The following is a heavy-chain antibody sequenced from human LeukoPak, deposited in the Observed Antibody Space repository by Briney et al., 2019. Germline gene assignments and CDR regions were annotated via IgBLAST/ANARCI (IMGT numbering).Heavy chain of an antibody. V-gene: IGHV4-34*01. D-gene: IGHD6-6*01. Sequence: SETLSLTCAVYGGSFSGYYWSWIRQPPGKGLEWIGEINHSGSTNYNPSLKSRVTISVDTSKNQFSLKLSSVTAAGTAVYYCARKYSSSSYNWFDPWGQGTLVTVSS. J-gene: IGHJ5*02. CDR2: INHSGST. CDR3: ARKYSSSSYNWFDP. CDR1: GGSFSGYY.